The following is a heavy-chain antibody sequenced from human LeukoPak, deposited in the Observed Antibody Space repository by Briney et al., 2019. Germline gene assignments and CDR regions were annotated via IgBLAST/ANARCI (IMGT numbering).Heavy chain of an antibody. CDR2: VYPPDSDI. J-gene: IGHJ4*02. CDR1: GYSFTTYW. D-gene: IGHD1-26*01. Sequence: GESLKISCKASGYSFTTYWIGWVRQMPGKGLEWMGIVYPPDSDIIYSPSFRGQVTISADRSINTAYLQWSSLKASDTAMYYCARHYSGTSYPFDYWGQGALVTVSS. V-gene: IGHV5-51*01. CDR3: ARHYSGTSYPFDY.